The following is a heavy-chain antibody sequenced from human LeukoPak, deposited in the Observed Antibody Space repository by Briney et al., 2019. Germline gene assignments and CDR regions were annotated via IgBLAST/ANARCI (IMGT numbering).Heavy chain of an antibody. Sequence: WVRQPPGKGLEWIGTIYYTGSTYYKPSLKSRISMSVDTSKNEFSLKLSSVTAADTAVYYCARNYDDTNGYTDWGQGTLVTVSS. CDR3: ARNYDDTNGYTD. V-gene: IGHV4-39*01. CDR2: IYYTGST. J-gene: IGHJ4*02. D-gene: IGHD3-22*01.